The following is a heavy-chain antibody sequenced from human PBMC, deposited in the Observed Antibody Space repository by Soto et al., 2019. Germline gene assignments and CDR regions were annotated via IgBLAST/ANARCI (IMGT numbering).Heavy chain of an antibody. D-gene: IGHD3-3*01. V-gene: IGHV3-49*03. CDR1: GFTFGDYA. CDR2: IRSKAYGGTT. CDR3: TRDSYDFWSGYYAGDYYGMDV. J-gene: IGHJ6*02. Sequence: HPGGSLRLSCTASGFTFGDYAMSWFRQAPGKGLEWVGFIRSKAYGGTTEYAASVKGRFTISRDDSKSIAYLQMNSLKTEDTAVYYCTRDSYDFWSGYYAGDYYGMDVWGQGTTVTVSS.